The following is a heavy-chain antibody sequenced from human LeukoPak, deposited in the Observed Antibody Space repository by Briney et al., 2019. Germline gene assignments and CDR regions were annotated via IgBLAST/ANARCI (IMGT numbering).Heavy chain of an antibody. D-gene: IGHD2-8*01. CDR1: GGTYSSYA. Sequence: SVKVSCKASGGTYSSYAISWVRQAPGQGLEWMGRIIPIFGTANYAQKFQGRVTITTDESTSTAYMELSSLRSEDTAVYYCARDRSNIVLLVYEENWFDPWGQGTLVTVSS. J-gene: IGHJ5*02. V-gene: IGHV1-69*05. CDR2: IIPIFGTA. CDR3: ARDRSNIVLLVYEENWFDP.